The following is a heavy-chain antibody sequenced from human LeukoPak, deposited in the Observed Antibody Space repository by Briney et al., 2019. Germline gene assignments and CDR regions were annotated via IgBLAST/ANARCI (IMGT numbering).Heavy chain of an antibody. CDR2: MSSSRSIK. V-gene: IGHV3-11*01. CDR3: ARGDCSSTNCYVGYYYYMDV. CDR1: GLTFTDYY. Sequence: GGSLSLSCAASGLTFTDYYTNWVRQAPGKGLEWVSYMSSSRSIKYYADSVKGRFIISRDNAKTSLFLEMNSLRAEDTAVYYCARGDCSSTNCYVGYYYYMDVWGKGTTVTVSS. D-gene: IGHD2-2*01. J-gene: IGHJ6*03.